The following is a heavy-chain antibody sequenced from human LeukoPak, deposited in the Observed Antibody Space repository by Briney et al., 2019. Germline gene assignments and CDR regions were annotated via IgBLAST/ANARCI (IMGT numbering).Heavy chain of an antibody. J-gene: IGHJ4*02. Sequence: PGRSLRLSCAASGFTFSSYGMHWVRQAPGKGLEWVAVISYDGSNKYYADSVKGRFTISRDNSKNTLYLQMNSLRAEDTAVYYCATGYCSGGSCSTPFHYWGQGTLVTVSS. CDR2: ISYDGSNK. D-gene: IGHD2-15*01. V-gene: IGHV3-30*03. CDR3: ATGYCSGGSCSTPFHY. CDR1: GFTFSSYG.